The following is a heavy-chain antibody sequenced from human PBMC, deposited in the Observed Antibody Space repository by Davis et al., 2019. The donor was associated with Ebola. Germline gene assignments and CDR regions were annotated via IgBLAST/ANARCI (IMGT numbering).Heavy chain of an antibody. CDR1: GYTFTSYG. D-gene: IGHD2-21*02. V-gene: IGHV1-18*01. CDR2: ISAYNGNT. Sequence: ASVKVSCKASGYTFTSYGISWVRQAPGQGLEWMGWISAYNGNTNYAQKLQGRVTMTTDTSTSPAYMALRSLRSDDTAVYYCSRGYSPKCRGGDCVNDFWGQGTLVTVSS. J-gene: IGHJ4*02. CDR3: SRGYSPKCRGGDCVNDF.